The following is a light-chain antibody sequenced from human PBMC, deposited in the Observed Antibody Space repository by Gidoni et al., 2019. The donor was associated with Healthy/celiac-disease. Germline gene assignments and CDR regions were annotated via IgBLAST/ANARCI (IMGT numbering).Light chain of an antibody. V-gene: IGKV3-11*01. CDR1: QSVSSY. CDR2: AAS. Sequence: EIVLTQSPAPLSLSPGERATLSCRASQSVSSYLAWYKQKPGQAPRLLIYAASNRATGIPARFSGSGSGTDFTLTISSLEPEDFAVYYCQQRSNWPSYTFXQXTKLEIK. J-gene: IGKJ2*01. CDR3: QQRSNWPSYT.